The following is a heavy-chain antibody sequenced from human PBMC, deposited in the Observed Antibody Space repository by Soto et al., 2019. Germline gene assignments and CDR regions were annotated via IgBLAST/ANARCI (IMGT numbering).Heavy chain of an antibody. J-gene: IGHJ6*02. Sequence: VKVSCKASGYTFTGYYMHWVRQAPGKGLEWMGWINPNSGSTNYAQKFQGWVTMTRDTSIGTVYMELSSLRSEDTAVYYCAKEGSSHRPYYYYGMDVWGQGTTVTVSS. V-gene: IGHV1-2*04. CDR3: AKEGSSHRPYYYYGMDV. D-gene: IGHD6-6*01. CDR1: GYTFTGYY. CDR2: INPNSGST.